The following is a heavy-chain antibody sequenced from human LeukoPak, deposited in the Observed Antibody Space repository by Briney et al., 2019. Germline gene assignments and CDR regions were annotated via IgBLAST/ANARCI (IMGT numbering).Heavy chain of an antibody. J-gene: IGHJ5*02. Sequence: ASVKVSCKASGFTFTSYYMHWVRQAPGQGLEWMEIINPSAGSTSYAQKFQGRVTMTRDTSTSTAYMELSTLTSEDTAVYYCTRGRLVLWFGEGYWFDPWGQGTLVTVSS. D-gene: IGHD3-10*01. CDR1: GFTFTSYY. CDR2: INPSAGST. CDR3: TRGRLVLWFGEGYWFDP. V-gene: IGHV1-46*01.